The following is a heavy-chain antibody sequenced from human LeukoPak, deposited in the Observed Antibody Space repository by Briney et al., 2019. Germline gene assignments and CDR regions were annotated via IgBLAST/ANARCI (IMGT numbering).Heavy chain of an antibody. D-gene: IGHD3-10*01. CDR3: AKAVDVSGSYGYFDY. CDR1: GFTFSSYA. CDR2: TSGSGGGT. V-gene: IGHV3-23*01. J-gene: IGHJ4*02. Sequence: GGSLRLSCAASGFTFSSYAMSWVRQAPGKGLEWVSSTSGSGGGTYYADSVKGRFTIPRDNSKNTLYLQMNSLRAEDTAVYYCAKAVDVSGSYGYFDYWGQGTLVTVSS.